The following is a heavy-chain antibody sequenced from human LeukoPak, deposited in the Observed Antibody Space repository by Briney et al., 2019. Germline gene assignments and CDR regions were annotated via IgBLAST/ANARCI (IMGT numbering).Heavy chain of an antibody. D-gene: IGHD3-10*01. CDR2: INPNSGGT. CDR3: ARLDYYGSKGGWFDP. CDR1: GYTFTGYY. Sequence: ASVKVSCKASGYTFTGYYTHWVRHAPGQGLEWMGWINPNSGGTNYAQKFQGRVTMTRDTSISTAYMELSRLRSDDTAVYYCARLDYYGSKGGWFDPWGQGTLVTVSS. J-gene: IGHJ5*02. V-gene: IGHV1-2*02.